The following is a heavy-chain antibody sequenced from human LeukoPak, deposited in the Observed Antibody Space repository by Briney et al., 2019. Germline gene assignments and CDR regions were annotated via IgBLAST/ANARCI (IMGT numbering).Heavy chain of an antibody. CDR3: ARVYSYGKKYYYYYMDV. CDR1: GGTFSSYA. CDR2: INPNSGGT. J-gene: IGHJ6*03. D-gene: IGHD5-18*01. V-gene: IGHV1-2*02. Sequence: ASVKVSCKASGGTFSSYAISWVRQAPGQGLEWMGWINPNSGGTNYAQKFQGRVTMTRDTSISTAYMELSRLRSDDTAVYYCARVYSYGKKYYYYYMDVWGKGTTVTVSS.